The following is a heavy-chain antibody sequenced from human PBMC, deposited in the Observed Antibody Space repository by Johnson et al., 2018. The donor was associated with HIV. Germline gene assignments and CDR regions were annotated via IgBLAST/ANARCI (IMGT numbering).Heavy chain of an antibody. J-gene: IGHJ3*02. CDR1: GFSFSRYV. CDR2: ISYDGSNK. Sequence: QVQLVESGGGLVQPGGSLRLSCAASGFSFSRYVMHWVRQAPGKGLEWVAVISYDGSNKYYADSVKGRFTISRDNSKNTLYLQMNSLRAEDTAVYYCARAEQLAGGAFDIWGQGTMVTVSS. CDR3: ARAEQLAGGAFDI. D-gene: IGHD6-6*01. V-gene: IGHV3-30*04.